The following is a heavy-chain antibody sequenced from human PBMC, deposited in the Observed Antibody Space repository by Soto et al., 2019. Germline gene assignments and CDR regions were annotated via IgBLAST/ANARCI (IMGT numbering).Heavy chain of an antibody. CDR1: GYTFTSYG. CDR2: ISAYNGNT. D-gene: IGHD2-15*01. V-gene: IGHV1-18*01. Sequence: QVQLVQSGAEVKKPGASVKVSCKASGYTFTSYGISWVRQAPGQGLAWMGWISAYNGNTNYAQKLKVRVTITTDTATSTAYMELRSLRSDDTAVYYCARARSFGRAAPLNWFDPWGQGTLVTVSS. J-gene: IGHJ5*02. CDR3: ARARSFGRAAPLNWFDP.